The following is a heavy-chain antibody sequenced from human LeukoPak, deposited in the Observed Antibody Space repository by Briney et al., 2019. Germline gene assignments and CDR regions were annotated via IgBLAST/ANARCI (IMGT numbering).Heavy chain of an antibody. CDR1: GDSISSHKW. CDR2: ISHSGST. J-gene: IGHJ4*02. D-gene: IGHD7-27*01. Sequence: PSETLSLTCTVSGDSISSHKWWWCWVRQPPGKGLEWVGEISHSGSTNYNPSLKSRVTMSVDTSKNQFSLKLSSVTALDTAVYYCARSRPEKYAGAFDYWGQGTLVTVSS. CDR3: ARSRPEKYAGAFDY. V-gene: IGHV4-4*02.